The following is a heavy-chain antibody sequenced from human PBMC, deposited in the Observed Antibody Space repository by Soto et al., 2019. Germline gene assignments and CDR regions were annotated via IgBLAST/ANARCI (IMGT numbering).Heavy chain of an antibody. J-gene: IGHJ4*02. CDR2: ISPMFGAA. CDR3: AREVQVHTPAFVY. V-gene: IGHV1-69*19. D-gene: IGHD3-10*01. CDR1: GGTFNTYA. Sequence: QVQLVQSGAEMKKPGSSVKVSCQSSGGTFNTYAMNWVRQAPGQGPEWMGDISPMFGAANYAPKFQGRVTLTADESTGKSYIQFSSLTSEDTALYCCAREVQVHTPAFVYWGQGTLVTVSS.